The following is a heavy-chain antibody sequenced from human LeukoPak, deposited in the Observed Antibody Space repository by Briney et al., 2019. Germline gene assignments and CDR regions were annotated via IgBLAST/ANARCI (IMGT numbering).Heavy chain of an antibody. V-gene: IGHV4-34*01. J-gene: IGHJ5*02. CDR3: ARDLGFGVVIPPNWFDP. D-gene: IGHD3-3*01. CDR1: GGSFSGYY. CDR2: INHSGST. Sequence: SETLSLTCAVYGGSFSGYYWSWIRQPPGKGLEWIGEINHSGSTNYNPSLKSRVTMSVDTSKNQFSLKLSSVTAADTAVYYCARDLGFGVVIPPNWFDPWGQGTLVTVSS.